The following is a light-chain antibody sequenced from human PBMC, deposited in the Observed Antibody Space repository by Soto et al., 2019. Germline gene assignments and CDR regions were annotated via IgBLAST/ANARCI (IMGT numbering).Light chain of an antibody. V-gene: IGLV2-14*01. Sequence: QSALTQPASVSGSPGQSITISCTGTSSDVGGYNYVSWYQQHPGKAPKLMIYEVSNRPSGVSNRSSGSKSGNTASLTISGLQAEEEADYYCSSYTSSTFYVFGTGTKLTVL. CDR2: EVS. J-gene: IGLJ1*01. CDR3: SSYTSSTFYV. CDR1: SSDVGGYNY.